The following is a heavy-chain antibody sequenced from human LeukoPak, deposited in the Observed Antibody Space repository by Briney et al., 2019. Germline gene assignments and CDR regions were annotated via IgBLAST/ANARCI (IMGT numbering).Heavy chain of an antibody. CDR3: ARDEYCSSTSCYSIDY. CDR2: INPSGGST. CDR1: GYTFTSCY. V-gene: IGHV1-46*01. J-gene: IGHJ4*02. D-gene: IGHD2-2*01. Sequence: GASVKVSCKASGYTFTSCYMHWVRQAPGQGLEWMGIINPSGGSTSYAQKFQGRVTMTRDTSTSTVYMELSSLRSEDTAVYYCARDEYCSSTSCYSIDYWGQGTLVTVSS.